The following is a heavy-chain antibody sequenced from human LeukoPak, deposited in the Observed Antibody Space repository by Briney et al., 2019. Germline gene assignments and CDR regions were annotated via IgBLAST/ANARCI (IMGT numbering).Heavy chain of an antibody. D-gene: IGHD3-3*02. CDR3: ARHSSFYLDY. V-gene: IGHV4-34*01. J-gene: IGHJ4*02. Sequence: SETLSLTCAVYGGSFSGYYWSWIRQPPGKGLEWIGEINHSGSTNYNSALKSRVTISVDTSKNQFSLKLSSVTAADTAVYYCARHSSFYLDYWGQGILVTVYS. CDR1: GGSFSGYY. CDR2: INHSGST.